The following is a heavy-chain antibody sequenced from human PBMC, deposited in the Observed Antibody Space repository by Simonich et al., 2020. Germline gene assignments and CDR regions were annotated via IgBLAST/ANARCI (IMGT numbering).Heavy chain of an antibody. CDR3: ARSLGYYYYYYGMDV. CDR2: IYYSGNT. D-gene: IGHD1-26*01. J-gene: IGHJ6*02. Sequence: QVQLQESGPGLVKPSETLSLTCTVSGGSISSYYWRWIRQPPGKGLEWIGYIYYSGNTNYNPSLTSRVTIAVETSKNQFSLKLSSVTAADTAVYYCARSLGYYYYYYGMDVWGQGTTVTVSS. V-gene: IGHV4-59*08. CDR1: GGSISSYY.